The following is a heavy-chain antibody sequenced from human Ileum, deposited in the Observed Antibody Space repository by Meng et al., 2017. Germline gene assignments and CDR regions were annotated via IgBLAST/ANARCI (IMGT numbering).Heavy chain of an antibody. V-gene: IGHV1-3*01. Sequence: QRVQVWCEAKKAGPSVRVRCNASCCTVTSYSMHWVRQAPVQSLGWMGSVNAGDGSTKYSQSFQGRVTINRDTSTTTVYMELSSLRSEDTAVYFCARGRGNDYGDYSLLYYFDYWGQGTLVTVSS. CDR2: VNAGDGST. CDR3: ARGRGNDYGDYSLLYYFDY. CDR1: CCTVTSYS. D-gene: IGHD4-17*01. J-gene: IGHJ4*02.